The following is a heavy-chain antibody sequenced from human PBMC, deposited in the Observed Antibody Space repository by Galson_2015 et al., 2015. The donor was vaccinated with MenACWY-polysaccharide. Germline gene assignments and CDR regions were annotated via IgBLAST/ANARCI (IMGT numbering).Heavy chain of an antibody. Sequence: SLRLSCAASGFPFSDSWMTWIRQAPGKGLEWVATIKQSGSEKYYVDPVEGRFTVSRDNAKNSLYLQMNSLRAEDTAVYYCARARSWSGYFAFDFWGQGTMVTVSS. J-gene: IGHJ3*01. CDR2: IKQSGSEK. CDR3: ARARSWSGYFAFDF. D-gene: IGHD3-3*01. V-gene: IGHV3-7*01. CDR1: GFPFSDSW.